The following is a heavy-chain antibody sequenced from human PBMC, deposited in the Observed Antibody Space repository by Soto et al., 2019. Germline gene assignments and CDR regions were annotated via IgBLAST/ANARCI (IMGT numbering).Heavy chain of an antibody. CDR2: ISSSSRSI. V-gene: IGHV3-11*01. Sequence: QVQLVESGGGLVKPGGSLRLSCTVSGFTFSDYYMTWIRQAPGKGLEWVAYISSSSRSIYYADSVKGRFTISRDDAKNALYLQMNSLRAEDTAVYYCARPTGGYSAYGPVGYFYMDVWGSGTTVTVSS. J-gene: IGHJ6*03. D-gene: IGHD5-12*01. CDR1: GFTFSDYY. CDR3: ARPTGGYSAYGPVGYFYMDV.